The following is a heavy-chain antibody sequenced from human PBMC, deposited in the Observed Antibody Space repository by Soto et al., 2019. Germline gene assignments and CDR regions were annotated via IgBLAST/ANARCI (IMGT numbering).Heavy chain of an antibody. CDR3: ARGQVVAAKH. D-gene: IGHD2-15*01. CDR1: GGSISSGGYS. Sequence: QLQLQESGSGLVKPSQTLSLTCAVSGGSISSGGYSWSWIRQPPGKGLEWIGYIYHSGSTYYNPSLKSRLTISVDSSKTQFSLKLSSVPAADTAVYYCARGQVVAAKHWGQGPLVTVSS. CDR2: IYHSGST. V-gene: IGHV4-30-2*01. J-gene: IGHJ4*02.